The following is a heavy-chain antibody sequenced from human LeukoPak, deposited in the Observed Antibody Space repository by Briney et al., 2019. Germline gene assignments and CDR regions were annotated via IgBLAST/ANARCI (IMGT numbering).Heavy chain of an antibody. Sequence: PGGSLRLXCKGSGYSFTSYWIGWVRQMPGKGLEWMGIIYPGDSDTRYSPSFQGQVTISADKSISTAYLQWSSLKASDTAMYYCASLPSLREWLSNWGQGTLVTVSS. CDR1: GYSFTSYW. CDR3: ASLPSLREWLSN. V-gene: IGHV5-51*01. D-gene: IGHD3-3*01. CDR2: IYPGDSDT. J-gene: IGHJ4*02.